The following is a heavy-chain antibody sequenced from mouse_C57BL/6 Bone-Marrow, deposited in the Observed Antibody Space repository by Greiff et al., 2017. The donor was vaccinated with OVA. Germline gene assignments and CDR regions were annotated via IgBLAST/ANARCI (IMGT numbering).Heavy chain of an antibody. D-gene: IGHD1-1*01. J-gene: IGHJ4*01. CDR2: ISSGSSTI. Sequence: EVQLVESGGGLVKPGGSLKLSCAASGFTFSDYGMHWVRQAPEKGLEWVAYISSGSSTIYYADTVKGRFTISRDNAKNTLFLQITSLRSEDTAMYYCATVLLRYPYYAMDYWGQGTSVTVSS. CDR1: GFTFSDYG. CDR3: ATVLLRYPYYAMDY. V-gene: IGHV5-17*01.